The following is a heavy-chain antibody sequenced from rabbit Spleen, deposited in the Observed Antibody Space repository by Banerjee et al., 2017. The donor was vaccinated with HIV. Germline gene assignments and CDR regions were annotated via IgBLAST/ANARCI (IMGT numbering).Heavy chain of an antibody. J-gene: IGHJ4*01. CDR1: GIDFSSGYD. CDR3: TRDFDF. Sequence: QEQLEESGGDLVKPEGSLTLTCTASGIDFSSGYDMCWVRQAPGKGLEWIGCIYTYGSGSTWYANWAKGRFTVSKTSSTTVTLQMTSLTVADTATYFCTRDFDFWGPGTLVTVS. CDR2: IYTYGSGST. V-gene: IGHV1S45*01.